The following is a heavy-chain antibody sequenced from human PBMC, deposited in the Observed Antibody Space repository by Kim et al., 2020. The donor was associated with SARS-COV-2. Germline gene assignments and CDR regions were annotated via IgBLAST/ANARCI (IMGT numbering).Heavy chain of an antibody. CDR1: GFTFSSYW. CDR2: IKQDGNQK. D-gene: IGHD6-19*01. J-gene: IGHJ3*02. CDR3: ARDGGLYSSGKDAFDI. Sequence: GGSLRLSCAASGFTFSSYWMTWVRQAQGKGMEWVANIKQDGNQKYYVDSLTGRFTISRDNAKNSLYLQMNSLRAEDTAVYYCARDGGLYSSGKDAFDIWGQGTMVTVSS. V-gene: IGHV3-7*01.